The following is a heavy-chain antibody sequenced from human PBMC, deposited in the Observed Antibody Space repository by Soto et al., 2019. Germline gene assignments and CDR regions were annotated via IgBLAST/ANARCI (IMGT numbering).Heavy chain of an antibody. CDR3: XTQGFGGLHGLVDV. J-gene: IGHJ6*02. CDR1: GGSISSINNHFSNHY. Sequence: QVQLQESGPGLVKPSETLSLTCTVSGGSISSINNHFSNHYCSWIRLSPGKGLEWIGYISNIGFTRYXXXXXXXXXXXXXXXXXXXXXXXXXXXXXXXXXXXXXTQGFGGLHGLVDVWGQGTTVTVSS. D-gene: IGHD3-10*01. V-gene: IGHV4-61*01. CDR2: ISNIGFT.